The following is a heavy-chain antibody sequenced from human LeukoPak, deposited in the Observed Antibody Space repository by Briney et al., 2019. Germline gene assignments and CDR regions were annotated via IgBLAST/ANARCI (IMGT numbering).Heavy chain of an antibody. Sequence: SETLSLTCTVSGDSIISSSYFWDWIRQPPGKGLEWIGTIYYTGSTSYNPSPKSRVTISVDTSKNQFSLKLSSVTAADTAVYHCARAWPVAGAGFLKDNWFDPRGQGTLVTVSA. V-gene: IGHV4-39*01. CDR3: ARAWPVAGAGFLKDNWFDP. CDR2: IYYTGST. D-gene: IGHD6-19*01. CDR1: GDSIISSSYF. J-gene: IGHJ5*02.